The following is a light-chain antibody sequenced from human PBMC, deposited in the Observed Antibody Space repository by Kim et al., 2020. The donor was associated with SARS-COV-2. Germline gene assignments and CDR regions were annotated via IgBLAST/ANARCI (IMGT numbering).Light chain of an antibody. Sequence: QGERATLTGRGSESMGGNYLAWYHQKRGQAPTLLIYGGDSRATGIPDRCSGSGSGTDFTLTISRLGPEDFAVYYGQQYGSAPITFGGGTKVDIK. CDR2: GGD. V-gene: IGKV3-20*01. J-gene: IGKJ4*01. CDR3: QQYGSAPIT. CDR1: ESMGGNY.